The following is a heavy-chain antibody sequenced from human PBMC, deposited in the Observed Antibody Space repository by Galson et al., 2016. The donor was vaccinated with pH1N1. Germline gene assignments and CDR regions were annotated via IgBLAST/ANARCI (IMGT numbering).Heavy chain of an antibody. Sequence: QSGAEVKKPGESLKISCKGSGYSFASSWIGWVRQMPGKGLEWMGIIYLGGSLVRYSPSFHGQVTISADKSIDIVYLQWSSLKASDTAIYYCARQNDYGDYRGDAFDIWGQGTMVTVSS. J-gene: IGHJ3*02. V-gene: IGHV5-51*01. D-gene: IGHD4-17*01. CDR3: ARQNDYGDYRGDAFDI. CDR2: IYLGGSLV. CDR1: GYSFASSW.